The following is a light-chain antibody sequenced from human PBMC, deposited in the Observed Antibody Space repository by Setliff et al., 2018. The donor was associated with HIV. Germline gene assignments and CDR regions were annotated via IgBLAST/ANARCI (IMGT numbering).Light chain of an antibody. Sequence: QSVLTQPASVSGSPGQSITISCTGTSSDIGTYNLVSWYQQYPGKAPKVMIYEVSKRPSGVSNRSSGSKSGNTASLTISGLQAEDEADYYCCSYSGRTSFVFGTGTKVTVL. J-gene: IGLJ1*01. CDR3: CSYSGRTSFV. CDR1: SSDIGTYNL. CDR2: EVS. V-gene: IGLV2-23*02.